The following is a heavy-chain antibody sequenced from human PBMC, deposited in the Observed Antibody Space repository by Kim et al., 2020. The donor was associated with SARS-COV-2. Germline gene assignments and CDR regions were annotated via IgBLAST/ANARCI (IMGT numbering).Heavy chain of an antibody. CDR1: GGSISSYY. CDR3: ARAFRKRPTGRTWWFDP. D-gene: IGHD1-1*01. J-gene: IGHJ5*02. CDR2: IYYSGSA. V-gene: IGHV4-59*01. Sequence: SETLSLTCTVSGGSISSYYWSWIRQPPGKGLEWIGYIYYSGSANYNPSLKSRVTISVDTPKNQFSLKLSSVTAAATAASYCARAFRKRPTGRTWWFDP.